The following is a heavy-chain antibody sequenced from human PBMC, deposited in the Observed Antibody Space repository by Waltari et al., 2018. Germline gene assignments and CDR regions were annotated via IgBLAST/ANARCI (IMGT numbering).Heavy chain of an antibody. V-gene: IGHV1-69*01. J-gene: IGHJ4*02. CDR1: GGTFSSYA. Sequence: QVQLVQSGAEVKKPGSSVKVSCKASGGTFSSYAISWVRQAPGQGLEWMGGIIPIVGTANYAQKFQGRVTITADESTSTAYMELSSLRSEDTAVYYCARDGYYYDSSGYYYFDYWGQGTLVTVSS. CDR2: IIPIVGTA. CDR3: ARDGYYYDSSGYYYFDY. D-gene: IGHD3-22*01.